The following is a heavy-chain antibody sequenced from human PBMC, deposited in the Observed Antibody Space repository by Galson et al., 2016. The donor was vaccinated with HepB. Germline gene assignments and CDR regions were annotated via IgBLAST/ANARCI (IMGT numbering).Heavy chain of an antibody. D-gene: IGHD3-10*01. J-gene: IGHJ6*02. Sequence: SLRLSCAASGLTLSTNWMSWVRQAPGKGLEWVAVISYDASSEYSVDSVKGRFTISRDNSKNTLYLQMNSLRAEDTAVYYCAKGVYYYGSGSSRYGLDIWGQGTTVTVSS. CDR1: GLTLSTNW. CDR3: AKGVYYYGSGSSRYGLDI. V-gene: IGHV3-30*18. CDR2: ISYDASSE.